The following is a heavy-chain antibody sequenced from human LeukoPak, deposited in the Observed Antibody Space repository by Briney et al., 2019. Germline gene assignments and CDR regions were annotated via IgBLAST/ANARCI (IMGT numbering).Heavy chain of an antibody. CDR1: GYTFTSYG. D-gene: IGHD2-2*01. CDR3: ARDGLGCSSTSCPFDY. CDR2: ISAYNGNT. Sequence: ASVKVSCKASGYTFTSYGISWVRQAPGQGLEWMGWISAYNGNTNYAQKLQGRDTMTTDTSTSIAYMELRSLRSDDTAAHYCARDGLGCSSTSCPFDYWGQGTLLTVSS. J-gene: IGHJ4*02. V-gene: IGHV1-18*01.